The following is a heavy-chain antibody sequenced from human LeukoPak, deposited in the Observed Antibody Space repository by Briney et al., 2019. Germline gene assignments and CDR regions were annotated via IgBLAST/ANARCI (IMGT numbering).Heavy chain of an antibody. V-gene: IGHV4-59*01. Sequence: PSETLSLTCTVSGGSISSFYWSWIRQPPGKGLEWIGSIYYSGSTNYNPSLKSRVTISVDTSKSQFSLKLISVTAADTAVYYCARGLHNFDYWGQGTLVTVSS. CDR3: ARGLHNFDY. CDR1: GGSISSFY. D-gene: IGHD4-11*01. J-gene: IGHJ4*02. CDR2: IYYSGST.